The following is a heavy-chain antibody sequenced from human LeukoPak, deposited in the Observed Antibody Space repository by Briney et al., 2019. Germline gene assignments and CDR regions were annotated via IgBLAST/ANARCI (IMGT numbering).Heavy chain of an antibody. CDR1: GFTFSSYA. J-gene: IGHJ4*02. D-gene: IGHD2-21*02. Sequence: GGSLRLSCAASGFTFSSYAMSWVRQAPGKGLEWVSAISGNGDYTYYADSVKGRFTISRDNSKNTLYLQMNSLRAEDTAVYYCAKDPLALAYCGGDCSPYYFDYWGQGTLVTVSS. CDR2: ISGNGDYT. V-gene: IGHV3-23*01. CDR3: AKDPLALAYCGGDCSPYYFDY.